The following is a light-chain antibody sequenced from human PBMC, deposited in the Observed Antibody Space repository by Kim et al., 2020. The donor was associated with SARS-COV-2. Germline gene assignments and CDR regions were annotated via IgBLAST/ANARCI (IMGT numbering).Light chain of an antibody. Sequence: SSELTQDPAVSVALGQTVTITCQGDSLRNSYANWYQQKPGQAPLLVIYGKNNRPSGIPDRFSGSTSGSAASLTITGARAEDEADYYCNSRDISGSHLVFGGGTKLTV. J-gene: IGLJ3*02. CDR3: NSRDISGSHLV. CDR2: GKN. CDR1: SLRNSY. V-gene: IGLV3-19*01.